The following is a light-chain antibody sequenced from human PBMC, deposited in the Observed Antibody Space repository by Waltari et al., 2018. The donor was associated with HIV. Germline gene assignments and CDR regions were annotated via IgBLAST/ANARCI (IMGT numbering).Light chain of an antibody. Sequence: VLTQSPGTLSLSPGERDTLSCRASQSVSRSYLAWYQQKPGQAPRLLIYGASSRATGIPDRFSGSGSGTDFTLTISRLEPEDFAVYYCQQYGSSPRTFGQGTKVEIK. CDR3: QQYGSSPRT. V-gene: IGKV3-20*01. CDR1: QSVSRSY. J-gene: IGKJ1*01. CDR2: GAS.